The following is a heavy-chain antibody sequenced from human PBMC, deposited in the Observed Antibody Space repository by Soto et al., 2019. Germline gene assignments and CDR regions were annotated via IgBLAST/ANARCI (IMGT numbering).Heavy chain of an antibody. CDR2: IKSKADGGTT. Sequence: GGSLRLSCAASAFTFTYAWMSWVRQAPGKGVEWVGRIKSKADGGTTDYAAPVKGRFTISRDESQNTLYLQMNSLKTEDTAVYYCTSLYYGHWGQGTLVTVSS. V-gene: IGHV3-15*01. CDR3: TSLYYGH. CDR1: AFTFTYAW. J-gene: IGHJ4*02. D-gene: IGHD3-16*02.